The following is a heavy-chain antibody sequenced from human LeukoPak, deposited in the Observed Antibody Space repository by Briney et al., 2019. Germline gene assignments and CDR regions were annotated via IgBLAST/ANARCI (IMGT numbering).Heavy chain of an antibody. D-gene: IGHD2-2*01. CDR1: KFTFSDSY. CDR2: ISNSGTTM. J-gene: IGHJ4*02. CDR3: ARERGGYCSSTNCRGSFDY. Sequence: GGSLRLSCAASKFTFSDSYMGWMRQAPGKGLDWVSYISNSGTTMYYADSVKGRFTISRDNAKNSLYLQMNSLRAEDTAVYYCARERGGYCSSTNCRGSFDYWGQGTLVTVSS. V-gene: IGHV3-11*04.